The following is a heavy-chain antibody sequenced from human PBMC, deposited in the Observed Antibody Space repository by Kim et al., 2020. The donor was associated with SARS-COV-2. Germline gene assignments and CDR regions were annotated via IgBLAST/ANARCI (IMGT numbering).Heavy chain of an antibody. CDR3: ARVGRTTTFYGDPRSHWFDP. V-gene: IGHV4-34*01. Sequence: SETLSLTCAVYGGSFSGYYWSWIRQPPGKGLEWIGEINHSGSTNYNPSLKSRVTISVDTSKNQFSLKLSSVTAADTAVYYCARVGRTTTFYGDPRSHWFDPWGQGTLVTVSS. D-gene: IGHD4-17*01. CDR1: GGSFSGYY. J-gene: IGHJ5*02. CDR2: INHSGST.